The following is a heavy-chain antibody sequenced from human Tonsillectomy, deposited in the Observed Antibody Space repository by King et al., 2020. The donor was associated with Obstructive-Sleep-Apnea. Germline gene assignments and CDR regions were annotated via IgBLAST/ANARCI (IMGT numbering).Heavy chain of an antibody. CDR2: INHSGST. V-gene: IGHV4-34*01. D-gene: IGHD3-10*01. CDR3: ARLIRYYGSGSGWRYFDY. CDR1: GGSFSGYY. J-gene: IGHJ4*02. Sequence: QVQLQQWGAGLLKPSETLSLPCAVSGGSFSGYYWSWIRQPPGKGLEWIGEINHSGSTNYNPSLKSRVTISVDTSKNQFSLKLSSVTAADTAVYYCARLIRYYGSGSGWRYFDYWGQGTLVTVSS.